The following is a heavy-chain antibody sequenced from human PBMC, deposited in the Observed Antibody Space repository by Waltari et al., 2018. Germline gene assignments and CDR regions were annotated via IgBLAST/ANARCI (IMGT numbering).Heavy chain of an antibody. CDR1: GGSISSHY. CDR2: IYYSGST. D-gene: IGHD3-3*01. Sequence: QVQLQESGPGLVKPSETLSLTCTVSGGSISSHYWRWFRQPPGKGLAWIGYIYYSGSTNYNPSLKSRVTISVDTSKNQFSLKLSSVTAADTAVYYCARDQLSDRRFLEWFGAFDIWGQGTMVTVSS. V-gene: IGHV4-59*11. J-gene: IGHJ3*02. CDR3: ARDQLSDRRFLEWFGAFDI.